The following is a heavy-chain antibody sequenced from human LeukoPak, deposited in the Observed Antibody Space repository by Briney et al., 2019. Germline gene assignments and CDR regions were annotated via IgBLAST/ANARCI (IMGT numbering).Heavy chain of an antibody. CDR3: ARVRGWAFDY. CDR2: IRHKADGYTT. V-gene: IGHV3-72*01. D-gene: IGHD3-22*01. Sequence: GGSLRLSCATSGFILSDHYMDWVRQAPGKGLEWVGRIRHKADGYTTEYAASVKGRFSVSRVDSKNSLYLQMNSLKTEDTAVYYCARVRGWAFDYWGQGALVTVSS. CDR1: GFILSDHY. J-gene: IGHJ4*02.